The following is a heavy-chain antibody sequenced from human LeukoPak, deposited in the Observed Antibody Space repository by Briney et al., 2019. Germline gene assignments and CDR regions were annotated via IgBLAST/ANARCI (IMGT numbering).Heavy chain of an antibody. J-gene: IGHJ4*02. CDR2: INQDGSVK. CDR1: GFTFSNYW. V-gene: IGHV3-7*01. Sequence: QTGGSLRLSCAASGFTFSNYWMGWVRQAPGKGLEWVANINQDGSVKYYVDSVKGRFTISRDNAKNSLYLRVNSLRAEDTAIYYCARIGYSSSSMDYWGQGTLVTVSS. CDR3: ARIGYSSSSMDY. D-gene: IGHD6-6*01.